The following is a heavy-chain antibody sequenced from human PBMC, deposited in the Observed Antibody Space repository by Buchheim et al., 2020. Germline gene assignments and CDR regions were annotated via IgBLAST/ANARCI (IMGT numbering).Heavy chain of an antibody. CDR3: ARWTRYSSGSLDY. CDR1: GFTLSSYW. Sequence: EVQLVESGGGLVQPGGSLRLSCAASGFTLSSYWMSWVRQAPGKGLEWVANIKQDGSEKYYVDSVKGRFTISRDNAKNSLYLQMNSLRAEDTAVYYCARWTRYSSGSLDYWGQGTL. J-gene: IGHJ4*02. D-gene: IGHD6-19*01. CDR2: IKQDGSEK. V-gene: IGHV3-7*01.